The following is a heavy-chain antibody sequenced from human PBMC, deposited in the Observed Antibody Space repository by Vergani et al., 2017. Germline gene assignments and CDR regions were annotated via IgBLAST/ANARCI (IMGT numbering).Heavy chain of an antibody. CDR2: ISSGSNYI. Sequence: EVQLVESGGGLVKPGGSLRISCEASGFTLNTFSLNWVRQAPGMGLEWVSSISSGSNYIEYADSVKGRFTVSRDNAKKSMFLQMNSLRAEDTALYYCAKYLRDSTDGLPDSWGPGTLVIVSS. J-gene: IGHJ4*02. CDR3: AKYLRDSTDGLPDS. D-gene: IGHD2-21*02. V-gene: IGHV3-21*02. CDR1: GFTLNTFS.